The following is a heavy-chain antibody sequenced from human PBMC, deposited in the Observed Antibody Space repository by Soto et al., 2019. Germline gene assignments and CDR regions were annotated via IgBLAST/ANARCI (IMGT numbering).Heavy chain of an antibody. J-gene: IGHJ4*02. CDR3: ARESEDLTSNFDY. CDR2: VYYSGTT. V-gene: IGHV4-61*08. CDR1: GGSIDSGDYY. Sequence: SETLSLTCTVSGGSIDSGDYYWSWIRQPPGKGLEWIGYVYYSGTTNYNPFLKSRVTLSLDKSKNQFSLKMNSLYLEMNSLRAEDTAVYYCARESEDLTSNFDYWGQGTLVTVSS.